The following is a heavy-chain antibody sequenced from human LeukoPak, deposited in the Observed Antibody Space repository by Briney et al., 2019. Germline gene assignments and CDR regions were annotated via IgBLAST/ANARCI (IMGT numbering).Heavy chain of an antibody. D-gene: IGHD3-10*01. J-gene: IGHJ4*02. Sequence: ASVKVSCKASGYTFTSYAMNWVRQAPGQGLEWMGWINTNTGNPAYAQGFTGRFVFSLDTSVSTAYLQISSLKAEGTAVYYCARVLVRGVMAQVGYWGQGTLVTVSS. V-gene: IGHV7-4-1*02. CDR3: ARVLVRGVMAQVGY. CDR2: INTNTGNP. CDR1: GYTFTSYA.